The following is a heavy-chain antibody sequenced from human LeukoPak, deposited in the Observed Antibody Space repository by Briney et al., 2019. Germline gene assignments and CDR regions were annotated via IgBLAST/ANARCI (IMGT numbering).Heavy chain of an antibody. CDR3: TTVWPYRSGWHYFDY. CDR2: ISANGAGT. Sequence: GGSLRLSCAASGFTFSSYAMSWVRQAPGNGLEWVSAISANGAGTYYADSVKGRFTISRDNSKNTLFLQMISLRAEDTAVYYCTTVWPYRSGWHYFDYWGQGTLVTVSS. V-gene: IGHV3-23*01. CDR1: GFTFSSYA. D-gene: IGHD6-19*01. J-gene: IGHJ4*02.